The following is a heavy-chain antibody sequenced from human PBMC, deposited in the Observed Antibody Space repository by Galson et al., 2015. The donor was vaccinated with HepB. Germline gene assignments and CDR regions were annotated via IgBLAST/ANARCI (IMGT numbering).Heavy chain of an antibody. CDR3: ARSIVVVPAARIDY. V-gene: IGHV2-70*04. D-gene: IGHD2-2*01. CDR2: IDWDDDK. CDR1: GFSLSTSGMR. J-gene: IGHJ4*02. Sequence: PALVKPTQTLTLTCTFSGFSLSTSGMRVSWIRQPPGKALEWLARIDWDDDKYCSTSLKTRLTISKDTSKNQVVLTMTNMDPVDTATYYCARSIVVVPAARIDYWGQGTLVTVSS.